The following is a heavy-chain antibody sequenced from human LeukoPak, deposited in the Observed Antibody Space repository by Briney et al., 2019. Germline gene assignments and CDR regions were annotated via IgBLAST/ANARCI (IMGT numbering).Heavy chain of an antibody. CDR1: GFTFSGYP. CDR3: ARLATSTGSYVDY. CDR2: ISGNGVST. J-gene: IGHJ4*02. Sequence: PGGSLRLSCAASGFTFSGYPMHWVRQAPGKGLEYVSAISGNGVSTYYASSVQGRFIISRDNSNNTLYLQMNSLRAEDTAVYYCARLATSTGSYVDYWGQGTLVTVSS. D-gene: IGHD1-26*01. V-gene: IGHV3-64*01.